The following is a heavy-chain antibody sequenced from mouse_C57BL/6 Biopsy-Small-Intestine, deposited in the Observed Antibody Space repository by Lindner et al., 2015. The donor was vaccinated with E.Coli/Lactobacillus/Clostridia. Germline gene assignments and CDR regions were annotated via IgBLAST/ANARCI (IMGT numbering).Heavy chain of an antibody. Sequence: VQLQESGGGLVQPEGSLKLSCAASGFTFNFYVMHWVRQAPGKGLEWIARIRSKSGNYATYYADSVKDRFTISRDDSQSMLYLQMNNLQTEDTAVYYCVRDRDYFAYWGQGTTLTVSS. J-gene: IGHJ2*01. V-gene: IGHV10-3*01. CDR1: GFTFNFYV. D-gene: IGHD3-3*01. CDR3: VRDRDYFAY. CDR2: IRSKSGNYAT.